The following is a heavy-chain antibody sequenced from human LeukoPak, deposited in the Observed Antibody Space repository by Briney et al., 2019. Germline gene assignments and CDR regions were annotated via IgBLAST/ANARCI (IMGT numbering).Heavy chain of an antibody. V-gene: IGHV7-4-1*02. D-gene: IGHD5-18*01. Sequence: GASVKVSCKAPGGTFSSYAIGWVRQAPGQGLEWMGWINTNTGNPTYAQGFTGRFVFSLDTSVSTAYLQISSLKAEDTAVYYCARDTSGYGYDYWGQGTLVTVSS. J-gene: IGHJ4*02. CDR2: INTNTGNP. CDR3: ARDTSGYGYDY. CDR1: GGTFSSYA.